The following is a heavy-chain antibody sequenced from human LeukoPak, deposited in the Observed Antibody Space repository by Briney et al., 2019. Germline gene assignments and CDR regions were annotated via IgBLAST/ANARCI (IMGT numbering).Heavy chain of an antibody. CDR3: AKPARDSSGYYSGYYFDY. Sequence: GGSLRLSCAASGFTFSSYGMHWVRQAPGKGLEWVAVISYDGSNKYYADSVKGRFTISRDNSKNTLYLQMNSLRAEDTAVCYCAKPARDSSGYYSGYYFDYWGQGTLVTVSS. D-gene: IGHD3-22*01. CDR1: GFTFSSYG. J-gene: IGHJ4*02. CDR2: ISYDGSNK. V-gene: IGHV3-30*18.